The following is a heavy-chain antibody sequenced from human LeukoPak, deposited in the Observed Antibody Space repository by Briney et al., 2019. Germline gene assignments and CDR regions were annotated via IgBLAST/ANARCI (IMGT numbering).Heavy chain of an antibody. CDR3: AKDLLSI. CDR1: GFTFNNYG. CDR2: ISYGGSSK. Sequence: GGSLRLSCAASGFTFNNYGMHWVRQAPGKGLDWVAFISYGGSSKNYADSVKGRFTISRDNSKIRLYLQMNSLGHEDTAVYYCAKDLLSIWGQGTLVTVSS. D-gene: IGHD3-3*02. J-gene: IGHJ4*02. V-gene: IGHV3-30*18.